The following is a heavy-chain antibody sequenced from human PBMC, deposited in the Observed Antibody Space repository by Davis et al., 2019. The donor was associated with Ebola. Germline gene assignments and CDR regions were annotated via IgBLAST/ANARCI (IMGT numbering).Heavy chain of an antibody. J-gene: IGHJ3*02. Sequence: MPSETLSLTCTVSGGSISSSTYYWGWIRQPPGKGLEWLGYIYHDGSTYYNPSFGSRVTIYIDTSKNQFSLRLRSETAADTAIYYCARLRDYYDGSGYAFDIWGQGTMVSVSS. D-gene: IGHD3-22*01. V-gene: IGHV4-39*01. CDR3: ARLRDYYDGSGYAFDI. CDR2: IYHDGST. CDR1: GGSISSSTYY.